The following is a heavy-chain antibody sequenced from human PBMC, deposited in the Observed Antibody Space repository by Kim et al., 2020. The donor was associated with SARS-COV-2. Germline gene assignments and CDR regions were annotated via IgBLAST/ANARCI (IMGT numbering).Heavy chain of an antibody. CDR2: ISSSSSTI. V-gene: IGHV3-48*02. J-gene: IGHJ4*02. CDR3: ARPVGATRFNYFDY. D-gene: IGHD1-26*01. CDR1: GFTFSSYS. Sequence: GGSLRLSCAASGFTFSSYSMNWVRQAPGKGLEWVSYISSSSSTIYYADSVKGRFTISRDNAKNSLYLQMNSLRDEDTAVYYCARPVGATRFNYFDYWGQGTLVTVSS.